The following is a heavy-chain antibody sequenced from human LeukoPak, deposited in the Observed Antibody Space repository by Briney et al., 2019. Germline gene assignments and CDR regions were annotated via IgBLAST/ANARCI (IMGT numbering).Heavy chain of an antibody. CDR2: INNDGSST. CDR1: GFTFSSYW. J-gene: IGHJ4*02. Sequence: QTGGSLRLSCSASGFTFSSYWMHWVRQAPGKGLVWVSRINNDGSSTRYADSVKGRFTISRDNAKNTLYLQMNSLRVEDTAVYYCASLGFDYWGQGTLVTVSS. CDR3: ASLGFDY. V-gene: IGHV3-74*01.